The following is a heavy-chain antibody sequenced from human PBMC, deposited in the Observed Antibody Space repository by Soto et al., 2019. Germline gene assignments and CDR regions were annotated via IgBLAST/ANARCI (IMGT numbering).Heavy chain of an antibody. J-gene: IGHJ3*02. V-gene: IGHV4-34*01. CDR1: GGSFSGYY. Sequence: SETLSLTCAVYGGSFSGYYWSWIRQPPGKGLEWIGEINHSGSTNYNPSLKSRVTISVDTSKNKFSLKLSSVTAADTAVYYCARPGGYYYDSSGWVDAFYSWGHGTMVTVS. CDR2: INHSGST. D-gene: IGHD3-22*01. CDR3: ARPGGYYYDSSGWVDAFYS.